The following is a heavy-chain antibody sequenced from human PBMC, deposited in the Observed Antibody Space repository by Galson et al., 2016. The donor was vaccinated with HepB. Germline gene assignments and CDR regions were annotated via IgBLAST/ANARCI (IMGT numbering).Heavy chain of an antibody. CDR3: AKGYGYFDS. D-gene: IGHD4-17*01. V-gene: IGHV3-33*06. Sequence: SLRLSCAASGFSFSSFGMHWVRQAPGKGLEWVAIIWYDGSNKYYADSVKGRFTISRDNSKNTLSLQMNSLRAEDTAVYYCAKGYGYFDSWGQGTLVTVSS. CDR1: GFSFSSFG. CDR2: IWYDGSNK. J-gene: IGHJ4*02.